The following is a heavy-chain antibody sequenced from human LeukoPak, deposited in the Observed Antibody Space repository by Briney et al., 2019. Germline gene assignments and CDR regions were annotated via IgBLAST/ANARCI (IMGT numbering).Heavy chain of an antibody. CDR3: ARGLVRTSSGWYFDY. CDR2: ISSSSYTI. J-gene: IGHJ4*02. Sequence: GGSLRLSCAASGFTFSIYNMNWVRQAPGKGLEWVSYISSSSYTIYYADSVKGRFTISRDNAKNSLYLQMNSLRAEDTAVYYCARGLVRTSSGWYFDYWGQGILVTVSS. V-gene: IGHV3-48*01. CDR1: GFTFSIYN. D-gene: IGHD6-19*01.